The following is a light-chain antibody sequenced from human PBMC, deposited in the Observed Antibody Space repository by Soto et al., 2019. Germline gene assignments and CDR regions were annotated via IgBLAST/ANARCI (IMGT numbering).Light chain of an antibody. V-gene: IGKV1-39*01. CDR3: HQSYSTPQT. CDR1: QSVSDS. CDR2: AAS. Sequence: IQMTHSPSSLSSCVVDRVTSRCRANQSVSDSLNWYQQKPGKVPKLLIYAASSLRSGVPSRISGSGSGTDFTLTISSLQPEDFATYYCHQSYSTPQTFGQGTKV. J-gene: IGKJ1*01.